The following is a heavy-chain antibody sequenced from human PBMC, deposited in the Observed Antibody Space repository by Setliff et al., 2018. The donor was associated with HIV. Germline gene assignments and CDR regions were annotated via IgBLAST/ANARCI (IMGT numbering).Heavy chain of an antibody. V-gene: IGHV3-53*01. J-gene: IGHJ5*02. CDR3: TTKSRGLKITGTYYNFWSGNYSVPENWFDP. D-gene: IGHD3-3*01. Sequence: GSLRLSCAASGFTVSSNYMSWVRQAPGKGLEWVSVIYSGGSTYYADSVKGRFTISRDNSKNTLYLQLNSLRAEDTAVYYCTTKSRGLKITGTYYNFWSGNYSVPENWFDPWGQGTLVTVSS. CDR2: IYSGGST. CDR1: GFTVSSNY.